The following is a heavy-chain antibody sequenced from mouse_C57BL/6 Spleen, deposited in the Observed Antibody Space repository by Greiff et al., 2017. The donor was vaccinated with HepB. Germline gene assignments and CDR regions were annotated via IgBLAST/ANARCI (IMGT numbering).Heavy chain of an antibody. CDR3: ARAGVNWDAY. Sequence: QVQLQQPGAELVKPGASVKLSCKASGYTFTSYWMQWVKQRPGQGLEWIGEIDPSDSYTNYNQKFKGKATLTVDTSSSTAYMQLSSLTSGDSAVYYCARAGVNWDAYWGQGTLVTVSA. V-gene: IGHV1-50*01. CDR2: IDPSDSYT. CDR1: GYTFTSYW. D-gene: IGHD4-1*01. J-gene: IGHJ3*01.